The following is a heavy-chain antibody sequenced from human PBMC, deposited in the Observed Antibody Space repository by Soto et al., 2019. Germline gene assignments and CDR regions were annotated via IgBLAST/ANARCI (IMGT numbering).Heavy chain of an antibody. CDR3: ARQATPYRRSPHYYYGMDV. D-gene: IGHD6-13*01. Sequence: QVQLVQSGAEVKKPGSSVKVSCKASGGTFSSYAISWVRQAPGQGLEWMGGIIPIFGTANYAQKFQGRVTITAHESTSTAYMELSSLRSEATAAYYCARQATPYRRSPHYYYGMDVWGQGPTVTVSS. V-gene: IGHV1-69*12. J-gene: IGHJ6*02. CDR2: IIPIFGTA. CDR1: GGTFSSYA.